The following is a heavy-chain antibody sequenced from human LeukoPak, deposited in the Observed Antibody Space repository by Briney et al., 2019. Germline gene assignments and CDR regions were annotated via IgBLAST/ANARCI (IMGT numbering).Heavy chain of an antibody. D-gene: IGHD3-22*01. CDR1: AGPIYSYY. V-gene: IGHV4-4*07. J-gene: IGHJ6*03. Sequence: SETLSLTCTVSAGPIYSYYWSWIRQPAGKGLEWIGRLYPSVIPNYNPSLKSRVTMSVDTSKNQFALNLRAVTAADTAVYYCARLKFYDSTGYSPGHYMDVWGKGITVTVSS. CDR2: LYPSVIP. CDR3: ARLKFYDSTGYSPGHYMDV.